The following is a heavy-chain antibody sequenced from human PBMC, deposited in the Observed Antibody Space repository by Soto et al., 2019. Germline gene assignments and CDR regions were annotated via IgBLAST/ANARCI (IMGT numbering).Heavy chain of an antibody. CDR3: ARDVTFITGTTFYHYYYGMDV. CDR1: GFTFSSYA. J-gene: IGHJ6*02. D-gene: IGHD1-20*01. Sequence: GGSLRLSCAASGFTFSSYAMHWVRQAPGKGLEWVAVISYDGSNKYYADSVKGRFTISRDNSKNTLYLQMNSLRAEDTAVYYCARDVTFITGTTFYHYYYGMDVWGQGTTVTVSS. CDR2: ISYDGSNK. V-gene: IGHV3-30-3*01.